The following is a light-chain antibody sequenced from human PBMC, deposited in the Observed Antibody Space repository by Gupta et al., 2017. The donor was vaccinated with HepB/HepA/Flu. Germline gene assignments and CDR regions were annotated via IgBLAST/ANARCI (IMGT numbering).Light chain of an antibody. CDR1: KLEDTY. J-gene: IGLJ3*02. Sequence: SSDLTQPRSVSVSPGKTVTMTCSRDKLEDTYVSWYQQKSGQHPVLVIYQDSKLPSGIPERFSASNSGNTATLTIGGTQAMDEVNYVCQAWDNSAVMFGGGTKLTVL. CDR2: QDS. V-gene: IGLV3-1*01. CDR3: QAWDNSAVM.